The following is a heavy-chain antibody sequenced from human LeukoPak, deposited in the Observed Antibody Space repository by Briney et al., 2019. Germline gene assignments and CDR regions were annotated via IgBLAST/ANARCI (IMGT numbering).Heavy chain of an antibody. CDR2: IRYDGSNK. Sequence: GGSLRLSCAASGFTFNNYAMSWVRQAPGKGLEWVSFIRYDGSNKYYADSVKGRFTTSRDNSKDTLYLQMNSLRAEETAVYYCAKVDLWSGYYTGIEYWGQGTLVTVSS. D-gene: IGHD3-3*01. CDR3: AKVDLWSGYYTGIEY. J-gene: IGHJ4*02. CDR1: GFTFNNYA. V-gene: IGHV3-30*02.